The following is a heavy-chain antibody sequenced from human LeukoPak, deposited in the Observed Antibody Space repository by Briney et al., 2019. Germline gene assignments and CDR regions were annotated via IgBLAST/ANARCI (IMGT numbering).Heavy chain of an antibody. Sequence: SGGSLRLSCAASGFSVSSNYMNWVRQAPGKGLEWVSVIYSGGRTYYPDSVKCRFIISRDNSKNTLYLQMNSLRAEDTAVYYCARGDRAASGFDYWGQGTLVTVSS. J-gene: IGHJ4*02. D-gene: IGHD2-15*01. CDR1: GFSVSSNY. CDR2: IYSGGRT. CDR3: ARGDRAASGFDY. V-gene: IGHV3-66*01.